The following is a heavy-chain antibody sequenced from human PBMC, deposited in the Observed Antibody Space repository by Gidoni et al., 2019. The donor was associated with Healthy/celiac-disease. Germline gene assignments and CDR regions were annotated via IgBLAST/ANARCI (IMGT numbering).Heavy chain of an antibody. CDR1: GFTFSSYA. Sequence: EVQLLESGGGLVQPGGYLRLSCAASGFTFSSYAMSWVRQAPGKGLEWCSAISGSGGSTYYADSVKVRFTISRDNSKNTLYLQMNSLRAEDTAVYYCAKSIAARPGWFDPWGQGTLVTVSS. D-gene: IGHD6-6*01. J-gene: IGHJ5*02. CDR2: ISGSGGST. CDR3: AKSIAARPGWFDP. V-gene: IGHV3-23*01.